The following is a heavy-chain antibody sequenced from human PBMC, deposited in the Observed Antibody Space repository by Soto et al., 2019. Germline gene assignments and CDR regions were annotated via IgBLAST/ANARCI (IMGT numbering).Heavy chain of an antibody. Sequence: ASVKVSCKASGYTFTSYYMHWVRQAPGQGLEWMGIINPSGGSTSYAQKFQGRVTITRDTSASTAYMELSSLRSEDTAVYYCARGTRYTQIDYWGQGTLVTVSS. J-gene: IGHJ4*02. CDR2: INPSGGST. V-gene: IGHV1-46*01. D-gene: IGHD1-20*01. CDR3: ARGTRYTQIDY. CDR1: GYTFTSYY.